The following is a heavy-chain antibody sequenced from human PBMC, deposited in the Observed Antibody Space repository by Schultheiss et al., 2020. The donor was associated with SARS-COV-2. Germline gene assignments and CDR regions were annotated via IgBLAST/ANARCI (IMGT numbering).Heavy chain of an antibody. V-gene: IGHV1-18*01. CDR1: GYTFTSYG. CDR3: ARGLRREYYYYGMDV. J-gene: IGHJ6*02. D-gene: IGHD1-26*01. CDR2: ISAYNGNT. Sequence: ASVKVSCKASGYTFTSYGISWVRQAPGQGLEWMGWISAYNGNTNYAQKLQGRVTMTTDTSTSTAYMELRSLRSDDTAVYYCARGLRREYYYYGMDVWGQGTTVTVSS.